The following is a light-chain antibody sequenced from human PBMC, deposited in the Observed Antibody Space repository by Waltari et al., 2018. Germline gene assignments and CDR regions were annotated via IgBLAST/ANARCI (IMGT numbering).Light chain of an antibody. CDR3: QQYYTTPRT. Sequence: DIVMTQSPDSLAVSLGERATINCKSSQSVLYSSNNNNYLAWYRQKPGQPPKLLFYWASTRASGVPDRVSGSGSGTDFNLTISSLQAEDVAVYYCQQYYTTPRTFGQGTTVEIK. CDR2: WAS. CDR1: QSVLYSSNNNNY. J-gene: IGKJ1*01. V-gene: IGKV4-1*01.